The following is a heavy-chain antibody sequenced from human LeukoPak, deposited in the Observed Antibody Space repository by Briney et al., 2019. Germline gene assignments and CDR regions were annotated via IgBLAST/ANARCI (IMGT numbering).Heavy chain of an antibody. CDR1: GFTFSSYW. CDR2: INGDGRNI. V-gene: IGHV3-74*01. D-gene: IGHD3-9*01. Sequence: GGSLRLSCVASGFTFSSYWMHWVRQDPRKGLVWVSRINGDGRNINYADSVRGRFTISRDNAKNALYLQMNTLRVEDTAVYYCTRDLMDYDVSTGLHHYYMDVWGQGTTVTVSS. J-gene: IGHJ6*02. CDR3: TRDLMDYDVSTGLHHYYMDV.